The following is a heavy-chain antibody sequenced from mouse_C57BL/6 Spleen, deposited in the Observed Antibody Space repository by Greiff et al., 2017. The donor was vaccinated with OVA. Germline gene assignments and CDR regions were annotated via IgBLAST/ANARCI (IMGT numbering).Heavy chain of an antibody. D-gene: IGHD4-1*02. Sequence: VQLQQPGAELVKPGASVKLSCKASGYTFTSYWMQWVKQRPGQGLEWIGEIDPSDSYTNYNQKFKGKATLTVDTSSSTAYMQLSSLTSEDSAVYYCARLQLGRYAMDYWGQGTSVTVSS. CDR1: GYTFTSYW. CDR3: ARLQLGRYAMDY. J-gene: IGHJ4*01. V-gene: IGHV1-50*01. CDR2: IDPSDSYT.